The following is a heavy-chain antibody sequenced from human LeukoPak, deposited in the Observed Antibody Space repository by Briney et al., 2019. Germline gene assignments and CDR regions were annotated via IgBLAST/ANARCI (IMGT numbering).Heavy chain of an antibody. J-gene: IGHJ5*02. V-gene: IGHV1-69*05. CDR2: IIPIFGTA. D-gene: IGHD2-2*01. CDR1: GGTFSSYA. Sequence: SVKVSCKASGGTFSSYAISWVRQAPGQGLEWMGRIIPIFGTANYAQKFQGRVTITTDESTSTAYMELSSLRSEDTAVYYCAGDLTIVVVPAAPGFDPWGQGTLVTVSS. CDR3: AGDLTIVVVPAAPGFDP.